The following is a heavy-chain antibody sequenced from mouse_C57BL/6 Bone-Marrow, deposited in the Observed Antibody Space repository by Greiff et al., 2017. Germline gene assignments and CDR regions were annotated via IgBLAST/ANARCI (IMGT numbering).Heavy chain of an antibody. Sequence: VQLQESGAELVKPGASVKVSCKASGYTFTSYWMHWVKQRPGQGLEWIGRIHPSASGTNYNKTFKGKATLTVEKSSSTAYMQRSRLTSEDSAVYSFEIIEFPYAAWFAYWGQGTLVTVSA. CDR2: IHPSASGT. J-gene: IGHJ3*01. CDR3: EIIEFPYAAWFAY. D-gene: IGHD2-14*01. CDR1: GYTFTSYW. V-gene: IGHV1-74*01.